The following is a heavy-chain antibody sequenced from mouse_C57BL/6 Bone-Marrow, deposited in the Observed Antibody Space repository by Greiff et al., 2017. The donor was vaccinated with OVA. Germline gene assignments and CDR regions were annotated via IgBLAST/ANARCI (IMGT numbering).Heavy chain of an antibody. D-gene: IGHD1-1*01. CDR1: GYSFTDYN. Sequence: VQLQQSGPELVKPGASVKISCKASGYSFTDYNMHWVKQSNGKSLEWIGVINPNYGTTSYNKKFKGKATLTVDQSSSTAYMQLNSLTSEDSAVYYCAFYCGGSYSYIDVWGTGTTVTVSS. J-gene: IGHJ1*03. CDR3: AFYCGGSYSYIDV. CDR2: INPNYGTT. V-gene: IGHV1-39*01.